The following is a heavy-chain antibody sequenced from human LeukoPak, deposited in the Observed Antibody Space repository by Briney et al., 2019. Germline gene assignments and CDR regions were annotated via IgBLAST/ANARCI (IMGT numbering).Heavy chain of an antibody. V-gene: IGHV1-46*01. Sequence: GASVKVSCKASGYTFTSYYMHWVRQAPGQGLEWMGIINPSGGSTSYAQKFQGRVTMTRDTSTSTVYMELSSLRSEDTAVYYCARVDHYYDSSGFHFDYWGQGTLVTVSS. CDR2: INPSGGST. CDR3: ARVDHYYDSSGFHFDY. J-gene: IGHJ4*02. D-gene: IGHD3-22*01. CDR1: GYTFTSYY.